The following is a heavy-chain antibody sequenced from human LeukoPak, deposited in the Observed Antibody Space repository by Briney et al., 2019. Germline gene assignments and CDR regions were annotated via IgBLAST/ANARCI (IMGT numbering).Heavy chain of an antibody. Sequence: PSETLSLTCAVSSGSISSGGYSWSWIRQPPGKGLEWIGYIYYSGSTYYNPSLKSRVTISVDTSKNQFSLKLSSVTAADTAVYYCAREGVLRFLEWSFDYWGQGTLVTVSS. CDR2: IYYSGST. J-gene: IGHJ4*02. CDR1: SGSISSGGYS. V-gene: IGHV4-30-4*07. CDR3: AREGVLRFLEWSFDY. D-gene: IGHD3-3*01.